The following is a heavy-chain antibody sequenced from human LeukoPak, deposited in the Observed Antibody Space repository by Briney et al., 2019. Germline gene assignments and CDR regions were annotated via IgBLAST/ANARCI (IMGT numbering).Heavy chain of an antibody. CDR1: GFTFSSYG. D-gene: IGHD3-10*01. CDR2: IRYDGSNK. Sequence: PGGSLRLSCAASGFTFSSYGMHWVRQAPGKGLEWVAFIRYDGSNKYYADSVKGRFTISRDNSKNTLYLQMNSLRAEDTAVYYCAKDALISMVSLYYYYYMDVWGKGTTATISS. J-gene: IGHJ6*03. CDR3: AKDALISMVSLYYYYYMDV. V-gene: IGHV3-30*02.